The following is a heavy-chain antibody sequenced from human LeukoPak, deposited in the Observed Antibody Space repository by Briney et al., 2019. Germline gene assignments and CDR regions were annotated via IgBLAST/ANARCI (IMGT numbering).Heavy chain of an antibody. J-gene: IGHJ5*02. CDR1: GYTFTDYY. CDR2: ISPNSGDT. V-gene: IGHV1-2*02. D-gene: IGHD1-26*01. Sequence: GASVKVSCKASGYTFTDYYIHWVRQAPGQGLEWMGWISPNSGDTNYAQKFQGRVTMTRDTSISIAYMDLSRLRSDDTAAYYCAREYAGTTTNWFDPWGQGTLVTVSS. CDR3: AREYAGTTTNWFDP.